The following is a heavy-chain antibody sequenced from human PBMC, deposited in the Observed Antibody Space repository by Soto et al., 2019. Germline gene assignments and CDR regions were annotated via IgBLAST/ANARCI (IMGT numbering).Heavy chain of an antibody. CDR3: ARLGYSNYGVYYYYYGMDV. CDR2: IDPSDSYT. J-gene: IGHJ6*02. V-gene: IGHV5-10-1*01. CDR1: GYSFTSYW. Sequence: GESLKISCKGPGYSFTSYWISWVRQMPGKGLEWMGRIDPSDSYTNYSPSFQGHVTISADKSISTAYLQWSSLKASDTAMYYCARLGYSNYGVYYYYYGMDVWGQGTTVTVSS. D-gene: IGHD4-4*01.